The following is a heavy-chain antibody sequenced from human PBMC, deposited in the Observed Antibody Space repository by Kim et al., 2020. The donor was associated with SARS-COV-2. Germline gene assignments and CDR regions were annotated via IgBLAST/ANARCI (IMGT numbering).Heavy chain of an antibody. J-gene: IGHJ6*02. CDR2: INPNSGDT. D-gene: IGHD6-19*01. V-gene: IGHV1-2*02. CDR3: ARDLAVPSKHYYYSNGLDV. CDR1: GYIFTYNY. Sequence: ASVKVSCKASGYIFTYNYIHWVRLAPGQGLEWMGWINPNSGDTNYAQKFQGRVTMTGDTSISTAYMELSRLTFDDTAVYYCARDLAVPSKHYYYSNGLDVWGQGTTVPVS.